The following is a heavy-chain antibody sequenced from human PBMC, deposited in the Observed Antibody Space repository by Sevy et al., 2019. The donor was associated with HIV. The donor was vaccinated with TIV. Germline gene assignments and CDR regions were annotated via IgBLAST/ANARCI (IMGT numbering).Heavy chain of an antibody. CDR1: VFTVSSNY. Sequence: GGSLRLSCAASVFTVSSNYMSWVRQAPGKGLEWVSVIYSGGSTYYADSVKGRFTISRDNSKNTLYLQMNSLRAEDTAVYYCAESRVTGAFDIWGQGTMVTVSS. CDR2: IYSGGST. V-gene: IGHV3-53*01. J-gene: IGHJ3*02. CDR3: AESRVTGAFDI. D-gene: IGHD2-21*02.